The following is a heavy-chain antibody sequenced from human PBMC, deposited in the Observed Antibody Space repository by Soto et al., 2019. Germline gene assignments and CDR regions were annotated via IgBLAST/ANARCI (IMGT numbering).Heavy chain of an antibody. CDR2: IYYSGST. Sequence: QVQLQESGPGLVKPSETLSLTCTVSGGSVSSGSYYWSWIRQPPGKGLEWIGYIYYSGSTNYNPSLKSRVTISVDTSKNQFSLKLSSVTAADTAVYYCARAGEDIVVAYDAFDIWGQGTMVTVSS. J-gene: IGHJ3*02. CDR3: ARAGEDIVVAYDAFDI. V-gene: IGHV4-61*01. D-gene: IGHD2-15*01. CDR1: GGSVSSGSYY.